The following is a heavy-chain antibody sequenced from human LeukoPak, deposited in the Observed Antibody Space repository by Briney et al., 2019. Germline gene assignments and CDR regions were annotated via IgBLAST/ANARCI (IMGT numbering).Heavy chain of an antibody. V-gene: IGHV4-34*01. CDR1: DGSFSGYY. Sequence: PSETLSLTCAVYDGSFSGYYWSWIRQPPGKGLEWIGEINHSGSTNYNPSLKSRVTISVDTSKNQFSLKLSSVTAADTAVYYCARAPRRGERYCSGGSCYWGYYYGMDVWGKGTTVTVSS. D-gene: IGHD2-15*01. CDR3: ARAPRRGERYCSGGSCYWGYYYGMDV. J-gene: IGHJ6*04. CDR2: INHSGST.